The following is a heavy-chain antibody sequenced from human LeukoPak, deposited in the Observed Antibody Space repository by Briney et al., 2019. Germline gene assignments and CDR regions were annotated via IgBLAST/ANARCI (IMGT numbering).Heavy chain of an antibody. CDR1: GYSFTSNY. CDR2: IYPRDGST. CDR3: ARDQEAFDY. J-gene: IGHJ4*02. V-gene: IGHV1-46*01. Sequence: ASVKVSCKASGYSFTSNYIHWVRHAPAQRLEWMGMIYPRDGSTSYAQKFQGRVTVTRDTSTSTVHMELSGLRSEDTAVYYCARDQEAFDYWGQGTLVTVSS.